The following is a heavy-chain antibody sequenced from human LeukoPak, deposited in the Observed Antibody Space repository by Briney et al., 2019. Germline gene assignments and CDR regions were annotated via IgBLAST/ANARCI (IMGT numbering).Heavy chain of an antibody. CDR3: AKSPTIFGVVIIDY. V-gene: IGHV3-23*01. J-gene: IGHJ4*02. Sequence: PGGSLRLSCAASGFTFTNYAMSWVRQAPGKGLEWVSAISDSGSSTYYADSVKGRFTISRDNSRNMLYLQMNSLRAEDTAVYYCAKSPTIFGVVIIDYWGQGTLVTVSS. CDR2: ISDSGSST. D-gene: IGHD3-3*01. CDR1: GFTFTNYA.